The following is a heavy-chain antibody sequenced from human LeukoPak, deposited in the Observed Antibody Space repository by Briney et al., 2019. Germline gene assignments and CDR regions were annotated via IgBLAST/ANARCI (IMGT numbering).Heavy chain of an antibody. CDR3: ARAEYCSSTSCSSPPSNWFDP. CDR2: INPNSGGT. D-gene: IGHD2-2*01. V-gene: IGHV1-2*02. J-gene: IGHJ5*02. Sequence: ASVKVSCKASGYTFTGYYMHWVRQAPGQGLEWMGWINPNSGGTNYAQKFQGRVTMTRDTSISTAYVELSRLRSDDTAVYYCARAEYCSSTSCSSPPSNWFDPWGQPTLVTVSS. CDR1: GYTFTGYY.